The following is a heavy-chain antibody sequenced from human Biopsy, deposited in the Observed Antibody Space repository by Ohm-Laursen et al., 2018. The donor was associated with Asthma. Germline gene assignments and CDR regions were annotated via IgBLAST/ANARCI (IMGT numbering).Heavy chain of an antibody. CDR1: GFTFSNYG. V-gene: IGHV3-30*18. Sequence: SLRLSCTASGFTFSNYGMHWVRQVAGKGLDWVAVVTYDGISQYYAESVKGRFALSRDNSQNTLYLQMISLRTGDTAVYYCAKRRGYSDFNDFDYWGHGTLVTVSS. J-gene: IGHJ4*01. CDR2: VTYDGISQ. D-gene: IGHD4-11*01. CDR3: AKRRGYSDFNDFDY.